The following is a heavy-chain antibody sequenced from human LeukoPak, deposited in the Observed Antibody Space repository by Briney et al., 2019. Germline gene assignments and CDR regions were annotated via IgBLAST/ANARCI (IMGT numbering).Heavy chain of an antibody. Sequence: GGSLRLSCAASGFTFSDYYMSWIRQAPGKGLEWVSYISSSGSTIYYADSVKGRFTISRDNSKNTLYLQMNSLRAEDTAVFYCAKGSTAGYYFDYWGQGTLVTVSS. J-gene: IGHJ4*02. V-gene: IGHV3-11*01. CDR1: GFTFSDYY. CDR2: ISSSGSTI. CDR3: AKGSTAGYYFDY. D-gene: IGHD3-10*01.